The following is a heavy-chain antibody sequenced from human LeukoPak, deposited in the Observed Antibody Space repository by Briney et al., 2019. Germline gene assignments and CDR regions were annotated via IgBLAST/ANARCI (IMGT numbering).Heavy chain of an antibody. CDR1: GYTLTELS. CDR3: SGGSYANFDY. V-gene: IGHV1-24*01. Sequence: GASVKVSCKVSGYTLTELSMHWVRQAPGKGLEWMGGSDPEDGETIYAQKFQGRVTMTEDTSTDTAYMELSSLRSEDMAVYYCSGGSYANFDYWGQGTLVTVSS. D-gene: IGHD1-26*01. CDR2: SDPEDGET. J-gene: IGHJ4*02.